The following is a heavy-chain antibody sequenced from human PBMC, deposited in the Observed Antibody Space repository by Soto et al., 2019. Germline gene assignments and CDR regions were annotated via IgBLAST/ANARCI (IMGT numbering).Heavy chain of an antibody. Sequence: EAQLSESGGGLVQPGGSLRLSCAASGFTFRKYGMAWVRQAPGKGLEWVSGISETGRGTNYADSVRGRFTISRDNSKNTLDLLMKSLRAEDTAVYYCVNDRATIYGVIWKYGLDVWGQGTTVSVSS. D-gene: IGHD3-3*01. V-gene: IGHV3-23*01. CDR3: VNDRATIYGVIWKYGLDV. CDR2: ISETGRGT. CDR1: GFTFRKYG. J-gene: IGHJ6*02.